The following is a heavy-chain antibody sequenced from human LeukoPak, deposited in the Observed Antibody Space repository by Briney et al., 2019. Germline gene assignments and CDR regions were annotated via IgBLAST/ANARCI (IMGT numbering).Heavy chain of an antibody. CDR2: ISSSGGTI. Sequence: AGGSLRLSCAASGFTFSSYEMSWVRQAPGKGLEWVSYISSSGGTIYYADSVKGRFTISRDNAKNSLYLQMNSLRAEDTAVYYCARISGAAAQYCDYWGQGTLVTVSS. V-gene: IGHV3-48*03. CDR1: GFTFSSYE. D-gene: IGHD6-13*01. CDR3: ARISGAAAQYCDY. J-gene: IGHJ4*02.